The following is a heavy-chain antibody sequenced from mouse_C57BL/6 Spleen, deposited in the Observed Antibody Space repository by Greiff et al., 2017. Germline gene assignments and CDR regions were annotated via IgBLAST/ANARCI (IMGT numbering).Heavy chain of an antibody. D-gene: IGHD2-1*01. V-gene: IGHV5-4*01. J-gene: IGHJ4*01. Sequence: EVQLVESGGGLVKPGGSLKLSCAASGFPFTSYAMSWVRQTPEQRLEWVATIRAGGSYTYYPDNVKGRFTFSRDKAKNNLYLQMSHLKAEDTAMYDWAREGCDYGNYRYYARDYWGQGTSVTVSS. CDR3: AREGCDYGNYRYYARDY. CDR2: IRAGGSYT. CDR1: GFPFTSYA.